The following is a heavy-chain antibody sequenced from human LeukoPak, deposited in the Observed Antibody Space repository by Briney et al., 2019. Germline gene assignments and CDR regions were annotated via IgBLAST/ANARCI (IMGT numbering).Heavy chain of an antibody. CDR3: TTGNYPGSFDY. Sequence: PGGSLRLSCAASGFTFSNAWMSWVRQAPGKGLEWVGRIKSKTDGGTTDYAAPVKGRFTISRDDSKNTLYLRMNSLKTEDTAVYYCTTGNYPGSFDYWGQGTLVTVSS. D-gene: IGHD1-7*01. CDR1: GFTFSNAW. CDR2: IKSKTDGGTT. V-gene: IGHV3-15*01. J-gene: IGHJ4*02.